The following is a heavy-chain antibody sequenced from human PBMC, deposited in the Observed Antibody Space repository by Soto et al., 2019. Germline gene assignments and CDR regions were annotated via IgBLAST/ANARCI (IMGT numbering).Heavy chain of an antibody. CDR3: ARSHRDNWGSPDYFDY. CDR2: IYYNGDT. CDR1: GGSISSGGYY. Sequence: PSETLSLTCTVSGGSISSGGYYWSWIRQHPGKGHEWIGYIYYNGDTYYNKSLKSRVSISIDTSKNQFSLRLTSVTAADTAVYYCARSHRDNWGSPDYFDYWGQGTLVTVSS. J-gene: IGHJ4*02. D-gene: IGHD7-27*01. V-gene: IGHV4-31*03.